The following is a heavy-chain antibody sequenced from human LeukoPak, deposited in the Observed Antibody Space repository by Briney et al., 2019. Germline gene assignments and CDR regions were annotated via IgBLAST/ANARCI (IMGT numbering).Heavy chain of an antibody. CDR1: RYSITSTNR. V-gene: IGHV4-28*01. CDR3: ARKAIAAGAGGWFDP. J-gene: IGHJ5*02. CDR2: IHYNGNT. Sequence: PSETLSLTCAVSRYSITSTNRWGWIWQRPGKGLEWIGYIHYNGNTYYNPSLKSRVTMSVDTSKNQFSLKLSSVTAVDTAVYYCARKAIAAGAGGWFDPWGQGTLVTVSS. D-gene: IGHD6-13*01.